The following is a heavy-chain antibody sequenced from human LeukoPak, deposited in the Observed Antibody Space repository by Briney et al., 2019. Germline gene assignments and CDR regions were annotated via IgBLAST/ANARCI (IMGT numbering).Heavy chain of an antibody. J-gene: IGHJ6*02. Sequence: PGRSLRLSCAASGFTFSSSGMHWVRQAPGKGLEWVAVISYDGSNKYYADSVKGRFTISRDNSKNTLYLQMNSLRAEDTAVYYCAKDIPIFGVTDYGMDVWGQGTTVTVSS. CDR3: AKDIPIFGVTDYGMDV. V-gene: IGHV3-30*18. D-gene: IGHD3-3*01. CDR1: GFTFSSSG. CDR2: ISYDGSNK.